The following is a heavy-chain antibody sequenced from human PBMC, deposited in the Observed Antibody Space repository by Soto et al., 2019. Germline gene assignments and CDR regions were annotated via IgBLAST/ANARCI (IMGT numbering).Heavy chain of an antibody. J-gene: IGHJ4*02. CDR3: AKDTLYYGSGPSPGD. V-gene: IGHV3-53*01. D-gene: IGHD3-10*01. Sequence: EVQLVESGGGLIQTGGSLRLSCAASGVTVNTNYMSWVRQSPGKGLEWVSLIESGGSIYYADSVKGRFTISRDNSKNTVSLQMNSLRAEDTALYYCAKDTLYYGSGPSPGDWGQGTLVTVSS. CDR1: GVTVNTNY. CDR2: IESGGSI.